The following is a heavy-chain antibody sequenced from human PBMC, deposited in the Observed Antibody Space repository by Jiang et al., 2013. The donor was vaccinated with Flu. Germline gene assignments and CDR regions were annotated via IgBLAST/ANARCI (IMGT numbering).Heavy chain of an antibody. J-gene: IGHJ4*02. Sequence: QLLESGGGLVQPGGSLRLSCAASGFTFSSYAMSWVRQAPGKGLEWVSAISGSGGSTYYADSVKGRFTISRDNSKNTLYLQMNSLRAEDTAVYYCAKSRPWEHLPAGDPDDYWGQGTLVTVSS. CDR1: GFTFSSYA. V-gene: IGHV3-23*01. CDR3: AKSRPWEHLPAGDPDDY. D-gene: IGHD1-26*01. CDR2: ISGSGGST.